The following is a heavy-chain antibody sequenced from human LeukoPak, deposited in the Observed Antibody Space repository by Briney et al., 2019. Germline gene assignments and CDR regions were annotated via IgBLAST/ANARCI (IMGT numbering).Heavy chain of an antibody. J-gene: IGHJ4*02. D-gene: IGHD5-18*01. CDR3: ARSGRYSYGH. V-gene: IGHV4-34*01. Sequence: SETLSLTCAVYGGSFSGYYWSWLRQPPGKGLEWIGEINHSGSTNYNPSLKSRVTISVGTSKNQFSLKLSSVTAADTAVYYCARSGRYSYGHWGQGTLVTVSS. CDR1: GGSFSGYY. CDR2: INHSGST.